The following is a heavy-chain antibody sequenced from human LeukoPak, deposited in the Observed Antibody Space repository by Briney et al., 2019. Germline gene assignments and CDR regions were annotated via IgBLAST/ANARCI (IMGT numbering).Heavy chain of an antibody. V-gene: IGHV3-30*18. Sequence: AGRSLRLSCAASGFTFSTHGIHWVRQTPDKGQEWVSVISYDGHSKYYADSVKGRFTISRDNAKNTVSLQMNSLTPEDTAVYYCAKEFCQGSCSQDYFDYWGQGTLVTVSS. D-gene: IGHD2-15*01. CDR2: ISYDGHSK. J-gene: IGHJ4*02. CDR3: AKEFCQGSCSQDYFDY. CDR1: GFTFSTHG.